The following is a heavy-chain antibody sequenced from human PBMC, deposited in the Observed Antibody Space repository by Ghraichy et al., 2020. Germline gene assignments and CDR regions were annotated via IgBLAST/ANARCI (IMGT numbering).Heavy chain of an antibody. CDR1: GDSISNTIYY. CDR2: MFYSSNT. V-gene: IGHV4-39*01. Sequence: SQTLSLTCTVSGDSISNTIYYWGWFRQPPGKGLEWIGSMFYSSNTFYNPSLKSRVTISVDTSKNQFSLRLNSVTATDTAVYYCANSQWLVQAPLDYWGRGTLVTVSS. CDR3: ANSQWLVQAPLDY. J-gene: IGHJ4*02. D-gene: IGHD6-19*01.